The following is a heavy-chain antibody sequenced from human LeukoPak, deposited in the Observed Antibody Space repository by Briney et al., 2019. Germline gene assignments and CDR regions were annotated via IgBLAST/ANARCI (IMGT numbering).Heavy chain of an antibody. CDR1: GFTFSSYG. CDR3: AKGVSSSWSNDAFDI. J-gene: IGHJ3*02. D-gene: IGHD6-13*01. V-gene: IGHV3-30*18. CDR2: ISYDGSNK. Sequence: GGSLRLSCAASGFTFSSYGMHWVRQAPGKGLECVAVISYDGSNKYYADSVKGRFTISRDNSKNTLYLQMNSLRTEDTAVYYCAKGVSSSWSNDAFDIWGQGTMVTVSS.